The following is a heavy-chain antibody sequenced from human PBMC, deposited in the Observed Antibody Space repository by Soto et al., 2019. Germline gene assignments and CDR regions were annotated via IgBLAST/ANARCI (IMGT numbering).Heavy chain of an antibody. Sequence: QITLKESGPTLVKPTQTLTLTCTFSGFSLSTSGVGVGWIRQPPGKPLEWLALIYWDDDKRYSPSLKSRLTITTDTSKNRVGLTMTKMDPVDTATYYWAHRPYVYSSSWYCRGFDPWGQGTLVTVSS. V-gene: IGHV2-5*02. CDR3: AHRPYVYSSSWYCRGFDP. D-gene: IGHD6-13*01. CDR2: IYWDDDK. CDR1: GFSLSTSGVG. J-gene: IGHJ5*02.